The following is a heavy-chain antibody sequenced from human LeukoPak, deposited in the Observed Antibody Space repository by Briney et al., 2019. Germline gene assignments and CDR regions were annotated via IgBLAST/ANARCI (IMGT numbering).Heavy chain of an antibody. CDR2: ISGSGGST. J-gene: IGHJ4*02. D-gene: IGHD2-2*02. V-gene: IGHV3-23*01. CDR1: GFTFSSYA. Sequence: GGSLRLSCAASGFTFSSYAMSWVRQAPGKGLEWVSAISGSGGSTYYADSVKGRFTISRDNSKNTLYLQMNSLRAEDTAVYYCAKVPNKSDQLLYFFGDFDYWGQGTLVTVSS. CDR3: AKVPNKSDQLLYFFGDFDY.